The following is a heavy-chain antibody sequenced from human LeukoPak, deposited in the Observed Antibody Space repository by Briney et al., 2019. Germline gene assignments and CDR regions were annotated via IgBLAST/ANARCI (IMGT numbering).Heavy chain of an antibody. J-gene: IGHJ6*02. Sequence: SETLSLTCTVSGGSISSYYCSWIRQPAGKGLEWIGRIYTSGSTNYNPSLKSRVTMSVDTSKNQFSLKLSSVTAADTAVYYCATNGLGYYYYGMDVWGQGTTVTVSS. CDR2: IYTSGST. CDR3: ATNGLGYYYYGMDV. V-gene: IGHV4-4*07. D-gene: IGHD3/OR15-3a*01. CDR1: GGSISSYY.